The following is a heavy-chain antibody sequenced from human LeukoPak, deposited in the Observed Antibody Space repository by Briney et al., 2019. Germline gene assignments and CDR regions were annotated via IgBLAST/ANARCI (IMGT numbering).Heavy chain of an antibody. CDR2: IYYAGST. CDR1: GGSISSSSYY. J-gene: IGHJ4*02. V-gene: IGHV4-39*01. Sequence: ETRSLTCTVSGGSISSSSYYWGWIRQPPGKGLEWIGSIYYAGSTYYNPSLKGRVTISVDTCKNQFSLKLSSVTAADTAVYYCARQVAVAGSFDYWGQGTLVTVSS. D-gene: IGHD6-19*01. CDR3: ARQVAVAGSFDY.